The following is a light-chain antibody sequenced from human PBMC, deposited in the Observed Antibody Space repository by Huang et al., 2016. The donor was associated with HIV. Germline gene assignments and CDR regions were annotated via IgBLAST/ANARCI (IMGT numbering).Light chain of an antibody. CDR1: QNLLYTSNNANY. V-gene: IGKV4-1*01. Sequence: DIVLTQSPDSLSVSLGERANLSCKSSQNLLYTSNNANYLAWYQQKPGQPPKLLSTWASTRESGVHDRFSGAGSETEFTLTISSLRAEDVAVYYCQQYYNTPRTFGQGTKLEIK. CDR2: WAS. J-gene: IGKJ2*01. CDR3: QQYYNTPRT.